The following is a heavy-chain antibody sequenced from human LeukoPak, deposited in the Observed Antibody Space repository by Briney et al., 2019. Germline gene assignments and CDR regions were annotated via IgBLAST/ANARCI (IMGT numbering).Heavy chain of an antibody. CDR3: AKDASGTYFRAQLNSYYYMDV. V-gene: IGHV3-23*01. CDR1: GFTFSTYG. J-gene: IGHJ6*03. CDR2: ISGSGGST. D-gene: IGHD3-10*01. Sequence: GGSLRLSCAASGFTFSTYGMSWVRQAPGKGLEWVSTISGSGGSTYYADSVKGRFAISRDHSKNTLYLQMNRLTTEDTAVYYCAKDASGTYFRAQLNSYYYMDVWGKGTTVTISS.